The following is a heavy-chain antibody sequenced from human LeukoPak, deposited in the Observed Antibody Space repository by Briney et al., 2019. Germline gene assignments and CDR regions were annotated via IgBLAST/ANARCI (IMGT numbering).Heavy chain of an antibody. D-gene: IGHD1-7*01. V-gene: IGHV1-69*02. CDR3: ARGTRGELHSDY. J-gene: IGHJ4*02. CDR1: GGTFSSYT. CDR2: IIPILGIA. Sequence: SVKVSWKASGGTFSSYTISWVRQAPGQGLEWMGRIIPILGIANYAQKFQGRVTITADKSTSTAYMELSSLRSEDTAVYYCARGTRGELHSDYWGQGTLVTVSS.